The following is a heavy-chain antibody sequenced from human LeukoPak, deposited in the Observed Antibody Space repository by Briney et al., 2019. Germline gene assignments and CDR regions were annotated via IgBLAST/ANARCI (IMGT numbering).Heavy chain of an antibody. CDR1: GFTFSSYS. Sequence: GGSLRLSCAASGFTFSSYSMNWVRQAPGKGLEWVSSISSSSSYIYYADSVKGRFTISRDNAKNSLYLQMNSLRAEDTAVYYCARIGEGCCSSTSCYRYGDYYYYYGMDVWGQGTTVTVSS. CDR2: ISSSSSYI. CDR3: ARIGEGCCSSTSCYRYGDYYYYYGMDV. V-gene: IGHV3-21*01. D-gene: IGHD2-2*02. J-gene: IGHJ6*02.